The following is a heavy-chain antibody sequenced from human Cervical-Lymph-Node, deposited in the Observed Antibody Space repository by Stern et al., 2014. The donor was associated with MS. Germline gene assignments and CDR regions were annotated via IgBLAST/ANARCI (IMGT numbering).Heavy chain of an antibody. J-gene: IGHJ4*02. Sequence: VQLVESGGGVVQPGKSLRLSCAASGFTFSTYGMHWVRQAPGKGLAWVTFISFDGSKKYFADAVKGRFATSRDNSKDTLHLEMNSLRVDDTAVYYCAKAPIAMVGSYLDSWGQGTLVIVSS. CDR3: AKAPIAMVGSYLDS. V-gene: IGHV3-30*18. CDR1: GFTFSTYG. D-gene: IGHD6-19*01. CDR2: ISFDGSKK.